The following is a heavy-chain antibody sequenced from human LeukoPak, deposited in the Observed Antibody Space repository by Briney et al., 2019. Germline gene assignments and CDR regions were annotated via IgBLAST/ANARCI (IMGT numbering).Heavy chain of an antibody. CDR3: AREVGQYYYDSSGYSIDY. J-gene: IGHJ4*02. Sequence: ASVKVPCKASGGTFSSFVISWVRQAPGQGLEWMGIINPSGGSTSYAQKFQGRVTMTRDMSTSTVYMELSSLRSEDTAVYYCAREVGQYYYDSSGYSIDYWGQGTLVTVSS. V-gene: IGHV1-46*01. CDR1: GGTFSSFV. CDR2: INPSGGST. D-gene: IGHD3-22*01.